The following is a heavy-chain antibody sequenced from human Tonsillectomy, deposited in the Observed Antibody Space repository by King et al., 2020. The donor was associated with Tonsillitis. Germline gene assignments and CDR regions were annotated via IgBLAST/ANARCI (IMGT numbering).Heavy chain of an antibody. CDR2: ISYDGSNK. Sequence: VQLVESGGGVVQPGRSLRLSCAASGFTFSSYGMHWVRQAPGKGLEWVAVISYDGSNKYYADSVKGRFTISRDNSKNTLYLQMNSLRAEDTAVYYCAKVGWGDSYYFDYWGQGTLVTVSS. V-gene: IGHV3-30*18. CDR3: AKVGWGDSYYFDY. D-gene: IGHD2-21*02. J-gene: IGHJ4*02. CDR1: GFTFSSYG.